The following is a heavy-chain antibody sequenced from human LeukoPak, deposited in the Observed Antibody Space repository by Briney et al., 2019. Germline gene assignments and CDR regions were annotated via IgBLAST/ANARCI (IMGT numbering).Heavy chain of an antibody. CDR2: INPNSGGT. V-gene: IGHV1-2*02. J-gene: IGHJ4*02. CDR3: VRSTYYDSSGYYYFGY. CDR1: GYTFTGYY. Sequence: ASVKVSCKASGYTFTGYYMHWVRQAPGQGLEWMGWINPNSGGTNYAQKFQGRVTMTRDTSISTAYMELSRLRSDDTAVYYCVRSTYYDSSGYYYFGYWGQGTLVTVSS. D-gene: IGHD3-22*01.